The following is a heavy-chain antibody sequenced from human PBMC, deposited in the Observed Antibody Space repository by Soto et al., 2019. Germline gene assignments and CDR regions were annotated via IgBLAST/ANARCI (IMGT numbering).Heavy chain of an antibody. CDR2: IYYSGST. Sequence: SETLSLTCTVSGGSISSYYWSWIRQPPGKGLEWIGYIYYSGSTNYNPSLKSRVTISVDTSKNQFSLKLSSVTAADTAVYYCARDHTGYINFDYWGQGALVT. CDR3: ARDHTGYINFDY. CDR1: GGSISSYY. J-gene: IGHJ4*02. D-gene: IGHD3-16*02. V-gene: IGHV4-59*01.